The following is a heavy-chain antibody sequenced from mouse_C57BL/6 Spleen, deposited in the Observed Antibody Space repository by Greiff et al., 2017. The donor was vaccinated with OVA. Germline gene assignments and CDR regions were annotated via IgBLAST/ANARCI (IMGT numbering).Heavy chain of an antibody. V-gene: IGHV2-9-1*01. CDR1: GFSLTSYA. CDR2: IWTGGGT. CDR3: ARKRGDDGYYHEYFDV. D-gene: IGHD2-3*01. Sequence: VKLQESGPGLVAPSQSLSITCTVSGFSLTSYAISWVRQPPGKGLEWLGVIWTGGGTNYNSALKSRLSISKDNSKSQVFLKMNSLQTDDTARYYCARKRGDDGYYHEYFDVWGTGTTVTVSS. J-gene: IGHJ1*03.